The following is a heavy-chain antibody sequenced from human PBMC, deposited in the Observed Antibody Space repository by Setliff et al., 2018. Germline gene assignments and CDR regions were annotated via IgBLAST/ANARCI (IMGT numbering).Heavy chain of an antibody. J-gene: IGHJ4*02. CDR1: GDSFSDYY. V-gene: IGHV3-7*01. CDR2: INPDGSEK. Sequence: PSETLSLTCAVYGDSFSDYYWSWIRQPPGKGLEWLASINPDGSEKYYVDSVKGRFTISRDNAKNSLSLQMNNLRTEDTAVYYCFGAGTCSYWGQGTLVTVSS. CDR3: FGAGTCSY. D-gene: IGHD3-10*01.